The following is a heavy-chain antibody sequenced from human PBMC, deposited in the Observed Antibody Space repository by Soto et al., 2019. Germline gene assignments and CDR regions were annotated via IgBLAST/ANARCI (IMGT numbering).Heavy chain of an antibody. CDR3: ARDASVGIVVVTASYYFDY. V-gene: IGHV3-30-3*01. Sequence: SLILSCAASGFTFSSYAMHWVRQAPGKGLEWVAVISYDGSNKYYADSVKGRFTISRDNSKNTLYLQMNSLRAEDTAVYYCARDASVGIVVVTASYYFDYWGQGTLVTVSS. D-gene: IGHD2-21*02. J-gene: IGHJ4*02. CDR2: ISYDGSNK. CDR1: GFTFSSYA.